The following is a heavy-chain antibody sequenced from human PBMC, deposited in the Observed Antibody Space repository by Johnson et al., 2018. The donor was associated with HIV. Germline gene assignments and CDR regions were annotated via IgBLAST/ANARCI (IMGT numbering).Heavy chain of an antibody. CDR3: ARLMAARTLDDAFDL. V-gene: IGHV3-20*04. CDR1: GFTFSSYG. D-gene: IGHD6-13*01. CDR2: INWNGGST. J-gene: IGHJ3*01. Sequence: VQLLESGGGLVQPGGSLRLSCAGSGFTFSSYGMHWVRQAPGKGLEWVSGINWNGGSTGYTDSVKGRFTISRDNAKNSLYLQMNSLRVEDTALYYCARLMAARTLDDAFDLWGQGTMVAVSS.